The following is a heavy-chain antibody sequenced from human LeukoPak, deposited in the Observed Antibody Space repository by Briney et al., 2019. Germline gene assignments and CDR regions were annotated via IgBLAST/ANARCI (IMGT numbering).Heavy chain of an antibody. Sequence: SETLSLTCAVYGESFSGSYWTWIRQPPGKGLEWIGEVYHTGSSNYNPSLKSRVTISVDKSKSQFSLKLSSVTAADTAVYYCARGGTTVAGTFWFDPWGQGTLVTVSS. V-gene: IGHV4-34*01. CDR3: ARGGTTVAGTFWFDP. CDR2: VYHTGSS. CDR1: GESFSGSY. J-gene: IGHJ5*02. D-gene: IGHD6-19*01.